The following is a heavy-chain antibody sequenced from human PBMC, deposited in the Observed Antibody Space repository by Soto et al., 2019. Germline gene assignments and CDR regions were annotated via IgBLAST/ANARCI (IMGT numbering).Heavy chain of an antibody. CDR1: GFTFSSYA. J-gene: IGHJ6*03. D-gene: IGHD2-2*01. Sequence: GGSLRLSCAASGFTFSSYAMHWVRQAPGKGLEWVAFISYNGSNKYYADSVKGRFTISRDNSKNTLYLQMNSLRAEDTAVYYCAKGGGCSSTSCYGVLYYYYYMDVWGKGTTVTVSS. CDR3: AKGGGCSSTSCYGVLYYYYYMDV. V-gene: IGHV3-30-3*01. CDR2: ISYNGSNK.